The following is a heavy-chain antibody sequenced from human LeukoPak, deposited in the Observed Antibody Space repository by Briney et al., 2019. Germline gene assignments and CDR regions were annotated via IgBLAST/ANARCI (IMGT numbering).Heavy chain of an antibody. V-gene: IGHV3-53*01. D-gene: IGHD3-10*01. CDR3: ATSYYYGSGPDY. J-gene: IGHJ4*02. CDR2: IYSGGST. Sequence: GSLRLSCADSGFPVSSNYMSWVRQAPGKGLEWVSVIYSGGSTYYADSVKGRFTISRDNSKNTLYLQMNSLRAEDTAVYYCATSYYYGSGPDYWGQGTLVTVSS. CDR1: GFPVSSNY.